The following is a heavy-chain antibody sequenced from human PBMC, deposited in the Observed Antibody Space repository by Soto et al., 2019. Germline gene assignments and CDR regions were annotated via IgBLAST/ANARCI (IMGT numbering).Heavy chain of an antibody. CDR1: GFTFSSYG. CDR2: ISYDGSNK. D-gene: IGHD6-13*01. J-gene: IGHJ2*01. CDR3: AKGGQQLVLWYFDL. V-gene: IGHV3-30*18. Sequence: QVQLVESGGGVVQPGRSLRLSCAASGFTFSSYGMHWVRQAPGKGLEWVAVISYDGSNKYYADSVKGRFTISRDNSKNTLYLQMNSLRAEDTAVYYCAKGGQQLVLWYFDLWGRGTLVTVSS.